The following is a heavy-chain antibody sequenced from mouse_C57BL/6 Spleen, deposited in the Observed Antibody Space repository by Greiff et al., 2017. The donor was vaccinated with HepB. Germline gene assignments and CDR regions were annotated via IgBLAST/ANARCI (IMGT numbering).Heavy chain of an antibody. V-gene: IGHV5-9-1*02. CDR1: GFTFSSYA. J-gene: IGHJ4*01. D-gene: IGHD1-1*01. CDR2: ISSGGDYI. Sequence: EVQRVESGEGLVKPGGSLKLSCAASGFTFSSYAMSWVRQTPEKRLEWVAYISSGGDYIYYADTVKGRFTISGDNARNTLYLQMSSLKSEDTAMYYCTRGYGSYAMDYWGQGPSFTVSS. CDR3: TRGYGSYAMDY.